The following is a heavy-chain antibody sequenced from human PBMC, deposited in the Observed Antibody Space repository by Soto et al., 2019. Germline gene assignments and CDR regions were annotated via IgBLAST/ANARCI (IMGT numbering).Heavy chain of an antibody. CDR1: GGSISSSSYY. CDR3: ARHRGYYDILTGYYTDLNFDS. V-gene: IGHV4-39*01. CDR2: IYYSGST. D-gene: IGHD3-9*01. J-gene: IGHJ4*02. Sequence: SETLSLTCTVSGGSISSSSYYWGWIRQPPGKGLEWIGSIYYSGSTSYNPSLKSRVTISVDTSKNQFPLRLSSVTAADTAVYYCARHRGYYDILTGYYTDLNFDSWGQGALVTVSS.